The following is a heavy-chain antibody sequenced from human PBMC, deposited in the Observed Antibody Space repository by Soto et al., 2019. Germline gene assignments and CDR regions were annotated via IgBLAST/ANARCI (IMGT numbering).Heavy chain of an antibody. J-gene: IGHJ6*02. V-gene: IGHV3-23*01. Sequence: EVQLLESGGGLVQPGGSLRLSCTASEFTFSNYAMSWVRQAPGKGLEWVSAISASGAATYYVDSVKGRFTISRDNSKNTLYLQMNSLRAEDTAVYYCAKLGGNSLSMDVWGQGTTVTVSS. CDR1: EFTFSNYA. CDR3: AKLGGNSLSMDV. CDR2: ISASGAAT. D-gene: IGHD3-16*01.